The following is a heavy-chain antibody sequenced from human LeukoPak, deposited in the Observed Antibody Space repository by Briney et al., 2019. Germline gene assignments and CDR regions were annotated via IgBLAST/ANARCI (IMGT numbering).Heavy chain of an antibody. Sequence: GGSLRLSCAASXFTFSNYAMHWARQAPHKGLEWVAVISYDGSKKYYADSVEGRFTISRDNSKNTLSLQMDSLRVEDTAMYYCARDHSGYDYWFDYWGQGTLVTVSS. V-gene: IGHV3-30-3*01. J-gene: IGHJ4*02. CDR1: XFTFSNYA. D-gene: IGHD5-12*01. CDR3: ARDHSGYDYWFDY. CDR2: ISYDGSKK.